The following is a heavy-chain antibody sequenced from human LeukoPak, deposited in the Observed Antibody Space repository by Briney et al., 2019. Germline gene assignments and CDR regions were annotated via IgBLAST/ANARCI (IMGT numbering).Heavy chain of an antibody. CDR2: IYPGDSDT. V-gene: IGHV5-51*01. CDR1: GYSFTSYW. J-gene: IGHJ3*02. Sequence: AGESLKISCKGSGYSFTSYWIGWVRQMPGKGLEWMRIIYPGDSDTRYSPSFQGQVTISVDKSISTAYLQWSSLKASDTAMYYCARLLPLGHDYGGNGDAFDIWGQGTMVTVSS. D-gene: IGHD4-23*01. CDR3: ARLLPLGHDYGGNGDAFDI.